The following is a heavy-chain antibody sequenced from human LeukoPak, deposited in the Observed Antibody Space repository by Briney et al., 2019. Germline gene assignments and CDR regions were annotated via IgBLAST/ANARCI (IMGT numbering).Heavy chain of an antibody. Sequence: SETLSLTCTVSGGSISSGGYYWSWIRQHPGKGLEWIGYIYYSGSTYYNPSLKSRVTISVDTSKNQFSLKLGSVTAADTAVYYCARVFVVVPAAIPYYYYYMDVWGKGTTVTVSS. CDR1: GGSISSGGYY. J-gene: IGHJ6*03. CDR3: ARVFVVVPAAIPYYYYYMDV. CDR2: IYYSGST. V-gene: IGHV4-31*03. D-gene: IGHD2-2*02.